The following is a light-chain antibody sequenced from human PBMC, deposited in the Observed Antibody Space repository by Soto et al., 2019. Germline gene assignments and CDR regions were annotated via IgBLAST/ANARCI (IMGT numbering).Light chain of an antibody. J-gene: IGKJ5*01. CDR2: GSS. CDR1: QTIPRNF. V-gene: IGKV3-20*01. Sequence: EIVLTQGLDTLSFSPGEKATLPCSASQTIPRNFVDWVQQKPGQAPRLLRDGSSHRPSGSPDRFSGSGAGTDFTLTISRLEPEDFAVYYCQQYGSAPSTFGQGTRLEI. CDR3: QQYGSAPST.